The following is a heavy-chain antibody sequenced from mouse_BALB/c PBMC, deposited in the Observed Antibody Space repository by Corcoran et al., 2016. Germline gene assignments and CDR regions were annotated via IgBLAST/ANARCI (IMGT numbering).Heavy chain of an antibody. J-gene: IGHJ2*01. CDR3: AKCYYGSIDY. CDR2: INTETGEP. V-gene: IGHV9-2-1*01. D-gene: IGHD1-1*01. Sequence: QIQLVQSGPELKKPGETVKISCKASGYTFTDYSMHWVKQAPGKGLKWMGWINTETGEPTYADDFKGRFAFSLETSASTAYLQINNLKNEDTATYFCAKCYYGSIDYWGQGTTLTVSS. CDR1: GYTFTDYS.